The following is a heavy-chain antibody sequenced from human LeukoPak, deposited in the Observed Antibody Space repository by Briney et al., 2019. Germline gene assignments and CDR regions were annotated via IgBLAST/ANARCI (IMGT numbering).Heavy chain of an antibody. J-gene: IGHJ5*02. D-gene: IGHD4-17*01. V-gene: IGHV4-59*01. Sequence: SETLSLTCTVSGGSISSYYWSWIRQPPGKGLEWIGYIYYSGSTNYNPSLKSRVTISVDTSKNQFSLKLSSVTAADTAVYYCARGTTVSPFDPWGQGTLVTVSS. CDR1: GGSISSYY. CDR2: IYYSGST. CDR3: ARGTTVSPFDP.